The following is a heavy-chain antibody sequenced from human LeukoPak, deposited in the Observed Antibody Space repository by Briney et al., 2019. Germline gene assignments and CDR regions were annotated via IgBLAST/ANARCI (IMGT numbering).Heavy chain of an antibody. V-gene: IGHV1-2*06. CDR2: INPIGGDT. D-gene: IGHD1-1*01. Sequence: GASVKVSCKASGYNFIVNYMHWVRRAPGQGLEWMGRINPIGGDTNYVQNFQGRVTMTRDTSISTAHMELSRLRSDDTAVYYCAREVTTGTFNNWGQGTLVTVSS. CDR1: GYNFIVNY. CDR3: AREVTTGTFNN. J-gene: IGHJ4*02.